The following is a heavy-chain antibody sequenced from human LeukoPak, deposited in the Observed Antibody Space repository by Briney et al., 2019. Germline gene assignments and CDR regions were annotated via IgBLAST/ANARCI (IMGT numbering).Heavy chain of an antibody. Sequence: SETLSLTCTVSGGSIRSGGYYWSWIRQHPGKGLEWIGYIYYSGSTYYNPSLKSRVTISVDTSKNHFSLKLSSVTAADTAVYYCASGQWELPHWGQGTLVTVSS. CDR2: IYYSGST. CDR3: ASGQWELPH. CDR1: GGSIRSGGYY. V-gene: IGHV4-31*03. D-gene: IGHD1-26*01. J-gene: IGHJ1*01.